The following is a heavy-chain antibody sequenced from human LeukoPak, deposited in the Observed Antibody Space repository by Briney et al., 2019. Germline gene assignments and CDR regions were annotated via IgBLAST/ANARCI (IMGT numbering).Heavy chain of an antibody. CDR2: IFSGGST. J-gene: IGHJ4*02. V-gene: IGHV3-53*01. CDR1: GFTVSSNY. Sequence: GGSLRLSCAASGFTVSSNYMSWVRQAPGKGLEWVSVIFSGGSTFYADSVKGRFTISRDKSKNTLYLQMNSLRAEDTAVYYCASGPYYDIPYWGQGTLVTVSS. D-gene: IGHD3-9*01. CDR3: ASGPYYDIPY.